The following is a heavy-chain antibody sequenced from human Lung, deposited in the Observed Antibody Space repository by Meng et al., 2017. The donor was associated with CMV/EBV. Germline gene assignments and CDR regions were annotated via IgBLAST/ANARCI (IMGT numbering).Heavy chain of an antibody. V-gene: IGHV4-59*01. CDR3: ARGRSCVDGVCYDDHNYFGP. Sequence: GSLRLXCNISGDSMATFYWAWIRQPPGKGLEWVGSVFHTGDTKYNSSLKGRLTLSVDTSRKQVSLRLVSLNTADTATYYCARGRSCVDGVCYDDHNYFGPWGQGTXVTVSS. J-gene: IGHJ5*02. D-gene: IGHD2-21*02. CDR1: GDSMATFY. CDR2: VFHTGDT.